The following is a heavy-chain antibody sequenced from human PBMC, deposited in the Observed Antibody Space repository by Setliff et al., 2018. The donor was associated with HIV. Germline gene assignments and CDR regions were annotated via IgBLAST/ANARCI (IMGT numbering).Heavy chain of an antibody. Sequence: NPSETLSLTCAVYGGSFSGYYWSWIRQPPGKGLEWIGEINHSGSTNYNPSLKSRVTISVDTSKNQFSLKLSSVTAADTAVYYCAREVCDILTGYRYYYYYGMDVWGQGTTVTV. V-gene: IGHV4-34*01. D-gene: IGHD3-9*01. J-gene: IGHJ6*02. CDR2: INHSGST. CDR3: AREVCDILTGYRYYYYYGMDV. CDR1: GGSFSGYY.